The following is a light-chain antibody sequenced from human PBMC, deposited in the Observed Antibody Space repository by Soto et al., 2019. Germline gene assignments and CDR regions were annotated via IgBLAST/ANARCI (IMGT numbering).Light chain of an antibody. CDR3: QQRTYWPWT. V-gene: IGKV3-11*01. Sequence: IVLTQSPGTLSLSPGERASLSCRASQSVSNNYLAWYQQKPGQAPRLLIYEASNRATGIPARFSGSGSGTDFTLTISNLEPEDFAVYYCQQRTYWPWTFGQGTKVDIK. J-gene: IGKJ1*01. CDR1: QSVSNNY. CDR2: EAS.